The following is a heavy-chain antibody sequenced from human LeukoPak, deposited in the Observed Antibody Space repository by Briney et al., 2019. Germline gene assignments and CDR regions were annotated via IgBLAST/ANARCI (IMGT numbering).Heavy chain of an antibody. CDR2: ISDRGSRT. CDR3: AQRGAQGYMDV. CDR1: GITLSNYG. J-gene: IGHJ6*03. D-gene: IGHD1-26*01. Sequence: GGSLRLSCAVSGITLSNYGMSWVRQAPGKGLEWVAGISDRGSRTNYADSVKGRFTISTDHPKNTLYLQMNSLRAEDTAVYYCAQRGAQGYMDVWGKGTTVIVSS. V-gene: IGHV3-23*01.